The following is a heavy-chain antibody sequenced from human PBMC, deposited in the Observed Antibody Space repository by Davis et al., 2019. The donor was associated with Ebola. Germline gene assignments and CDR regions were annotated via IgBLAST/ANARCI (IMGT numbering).Heavy chain of an antibody. V-gene: IGHV1-46*03. D-gene: IGHD2-15*01. J-gene: IGHJ6*02. Sequence: ASVKVSCKASGYTFTGYYMHWVRQAPGQGLEWMGIINPSGGSTSYAQKFQGRVTMTRDTSTSTVYMELSSLRSEDTAVYYCARDQIVVVVAATPSGNYYYYGMDVWGQGTTVTVSS. CDR2: INPSGGST. CDR1: GYTFTGYY. CDR3: ARDQIVVVVAATPSGNYYYYGMDV.